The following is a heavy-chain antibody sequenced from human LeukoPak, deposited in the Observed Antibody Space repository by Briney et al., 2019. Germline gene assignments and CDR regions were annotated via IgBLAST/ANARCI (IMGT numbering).Heavy chain of an antibody. J-gene: IGHJ4*02. CDR1: GFTFSSYE. D-gene: IGHD3-9*01. V-gene: IGHV3-48*03. CDR2: ISGSGNTI. Sequence: GGSLRLSCAASGFTFSSYEMNWFRQAPGKGLQWVSYISGSGNTIYYADSVKGRFTISRDNAKDSLYLQMNSVRVEDTAVYYCARGVLNYDVLTASDYWGQGTLVTVSS. CDR3: ARGVLNYDVLTASDY.